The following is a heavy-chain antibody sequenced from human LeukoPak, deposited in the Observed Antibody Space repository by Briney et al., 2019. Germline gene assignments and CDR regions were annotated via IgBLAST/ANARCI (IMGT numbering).Heavy chain of an antibody. CDR2: IYTSGST. CDR1: GGSISSGSYY. CDR3: AREGRYCSSTSCYWGTGLYHWFDP. V-gene: IGHV4-61*02. Sequence: PSETLSLTCTVSGGSISSGSYYWSWIRQPAGKGLEWIGRIYTSGSTNYNPSLKSRVTISVDTSKNQFSLKLSSVTAADTAVYYCAREGRYCSSTSCYWGTGLYHWFDPWGQGTLVTVSS. D-gene: IGHD2-2*01. J-gene: IGHJ5*02.